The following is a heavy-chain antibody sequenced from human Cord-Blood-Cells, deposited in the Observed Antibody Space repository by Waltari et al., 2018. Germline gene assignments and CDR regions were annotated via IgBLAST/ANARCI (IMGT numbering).Heavy chain of an antibody. D-gene: IGHD7-27*01. CDR2: IIPIFGTA. V-gene: IGHV1-69*12. J-gene: IGHJ2*01. CDR1: GDTFSSSA. CDR3: ARVAGDNWYFDL. Sequence: QVQLVQSGAEVKKPGSSVKVSCMASGDTFSSSAISWVRQAPGQRLEWMGGIIPIFGTANYAQKFQGRVTITADESTSTAYMELSSLRSEDTAVYYCARVAGDNWYFDLWGRGTLVTVSS.